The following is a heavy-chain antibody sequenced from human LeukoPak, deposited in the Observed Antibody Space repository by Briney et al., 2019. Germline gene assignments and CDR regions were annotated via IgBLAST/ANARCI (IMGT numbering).Heavy chain of an antibody. CDR3: YGANAEH. CDR2: TNTDGSST. D-gene: IGHD4-23*01. CDR1: GFTFSSYW. Sequence: GGSLRLSCAASGFTFSSYWMHWVRQAPGKGLVWVSGTNTDGSSTMYADSVKGRFTIARDNAKNTLYLQMNSLRAEDTAVYYCYGANAEHWGQGTLVTLSS. V-gene: IGHV3-74*03. J-gene: IGHJ1*01.